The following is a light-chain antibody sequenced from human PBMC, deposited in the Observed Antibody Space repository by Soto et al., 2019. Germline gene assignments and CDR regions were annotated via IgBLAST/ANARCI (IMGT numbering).Light chain of an antibody. CDR3: SSYTISSTVV. Sequence: QSALTQPASVSGSPGQSITISCTGTSSDVGGYNYVSWYQHHPGKAPKLMIYDVTNRPSGVSNRFSGSKSGNTASLTISGLRAEDEADYYCSSYTISSTVVFGGGTKLTVL. CDR1: SSDVGGYNY. J-gene: IGLJ2*01. CDR2: DVT. V-gene: IGLV2-14*03.